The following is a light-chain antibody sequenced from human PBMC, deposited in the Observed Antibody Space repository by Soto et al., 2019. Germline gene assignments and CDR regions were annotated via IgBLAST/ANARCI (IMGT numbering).Light chain of an antibody. CDR3: QQRSNWWT. CDR2: DAS. CDR1: QSVSSY. V-gene: IGKV3-11*01. J-gene: IGKJ1*01. Sequence: EIVLTQSPATLSLSPGERATLSCRASQSVSSYLAWYQQKPGQAPRLLIYDASNRATGIPARFSGSGSGTDFPLTISSLEPEDFAVYYCQQRSNWWTFDQGTKVEIK.